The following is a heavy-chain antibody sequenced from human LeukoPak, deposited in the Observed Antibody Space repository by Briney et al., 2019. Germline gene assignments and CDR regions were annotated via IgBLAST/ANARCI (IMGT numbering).Heavy chain of an antibody. V-gene: IGHV3-23*01. D-gene: IGHD2-15*01. CDR3: AKNGDRGAYCTGGTCYPYFYYYMDV. Sequence: GGTLRLSCAASGITFSSYGMSWVRQAPGRGLEWVSSISSTGGTTYYADSVKGRFTISRDNSKNTLYLQMNSLRAEDTAIYYCAKNGDRGAYCTGGTCYPYFYYYMDVWGKGTTVTI. CDR2: ISSTGGTT. J-gene: IGHJ6*03. CDR1: GITFSSYG.